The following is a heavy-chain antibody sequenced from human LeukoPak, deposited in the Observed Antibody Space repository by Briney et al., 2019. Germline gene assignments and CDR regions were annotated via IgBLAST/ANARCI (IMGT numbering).Heavy chain of an antibody. J-gene: IGHJ6*02. CDR3: ARDPPPAAHYGMDV. Sequence: PGRSLRLSCAASGFTFSSYGMHWVRQAPGKGLEWVAVIWYDGSNKYYADSVKGRFTISRDNSKNTLYLQTNSLRAEDTAVYYCARDPPPAAHYGMDVWGQGTTVTVSS. CDR1: GFTFSSYG. D-gene: IGHD6-6*01. CDR2: IWYDGSNK. V-gene: IGHV3-33*01.